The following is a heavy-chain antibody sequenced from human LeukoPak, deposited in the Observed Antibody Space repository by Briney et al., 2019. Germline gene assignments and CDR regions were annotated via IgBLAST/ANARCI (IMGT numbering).Heavy chain of an antibody. CDR2: ISGSGGST. CDR3: AKARPMATPTYFAY. CDR1: GFTFSSYA. J-gene: IGHJ4*02. Sequence: GGSLRLSWAAAGFTFSSYAMRWVRQAPGEGLGWVSAISGSGGSTYYADSGKGRFHISRDNSQHTLHLQMNSLRAEDTAVYYCAKARPMATPTYFAYWGQGTLVTVSS. V-gene: IGHV3-23*01. D-gene: IGHD5-24*01.